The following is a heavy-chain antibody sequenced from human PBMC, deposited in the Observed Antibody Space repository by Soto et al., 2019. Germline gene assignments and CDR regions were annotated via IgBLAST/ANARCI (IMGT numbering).Heavy chain of an antibody. CDR1: GFTLSSYH. V-gene: IGHV3-48*03. CDR3: ERDGTTGTANYHYAMDV. J-gene: IGHJ6*02. CDR2: IHASSISNI. Sequence: GGSLRLSCVASGFTLSSYHMDWVRQAPGKGLEWISYIHASSISNIYYADYVKGLFTISRDNAKNSLYLQMDSLRAEDTAFYYCERDGTTGTANYHYAMDVWGQGTTVTVSS. D-gene: IGHD4-17*01.